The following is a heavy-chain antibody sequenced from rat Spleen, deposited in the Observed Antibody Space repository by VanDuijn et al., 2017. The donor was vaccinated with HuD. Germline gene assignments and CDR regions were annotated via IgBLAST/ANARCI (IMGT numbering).Heavy chain of an antibody. CDR2: IDRAGSA. J-gene: IGHJ3*01. CDR3: ATHYDGSYPFVF. Sequence: EVQLQESGPGLVKPSQSLSLTCSVTGYSITSGYRWNWIRKFPGNKLEWMGYIDRAGSAHYNPSLKSRISITRDTSKNRFFLRVNSVTTEDTATYYCATHYDGSYPFVFWGQGTLVTVSS. V-gene: IGHV3-3*01. D-gene: IGHD1-12*02. CDR1: GYSITSGYR.